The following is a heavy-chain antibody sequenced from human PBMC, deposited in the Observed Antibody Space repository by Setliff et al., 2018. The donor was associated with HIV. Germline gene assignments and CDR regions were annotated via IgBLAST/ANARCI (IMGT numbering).Heavy chain of an antibody. CDR3: ARDPEPTGFSGSFGY. J-gene: IGHJ4*02. CDR1: GFTFSSYS. V-gene: IGHV3-48*01. D-gene: IGHD1-26*01. Sequence: LRLSCAASGFTFSSYSMNWVRQAPGKGLEWVSYISSSSSTIYYADSVKGRFTISRDNAKNSLFLQMSRLRVEDTARYYCARDPEPTGFSGSFGYWGQGTLVTVSS. CDR2: ISSSSSTI.